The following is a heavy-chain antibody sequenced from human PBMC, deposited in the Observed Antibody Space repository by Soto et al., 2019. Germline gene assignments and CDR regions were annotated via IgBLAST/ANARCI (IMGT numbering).Heavy chain of an antibody. CDR2: FDPEDGET. V-gene: IGHV1-24*01. J-gene: IGHJ3*02. Sequence: QVQLVQSGAEVKKPGASVKVSCKVSVYTLTELSVHWVRQAPGKGLEWMGGFDPEDGETIYAQKSHGRVTITEDTTIEAAYMELSSLTSVDTEEYYCATGNRLVRITCTFDIWRQGTMVTVSS. CDR3: ATGNRLVRITCTFDI. D-gene: IGHD5-12*01. CDR1: VYTLTELS.